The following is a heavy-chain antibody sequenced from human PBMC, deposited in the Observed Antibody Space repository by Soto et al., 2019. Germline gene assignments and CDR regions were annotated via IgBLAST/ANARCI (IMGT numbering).Heavy chain of an antibody. J-gene: IGHJ3*02. Sequence: GGSLRLSCAASGFTFSRYAMSWVRQAPGKGLEWVSGITGSGGSTYYADSVKGRFTISRDNSKNTLYLQMNSLRAEDTAVYHCAKGASEVGQLERRGAFDIWGQGTMVTVSS. CDR3: AKGASEVGQLERRGAFDI. D-gene: IGHD1-1*01. CDR2: ITGSGGST. V-gene: IGHV3-23*01. CDR1: GFTFSRYA.